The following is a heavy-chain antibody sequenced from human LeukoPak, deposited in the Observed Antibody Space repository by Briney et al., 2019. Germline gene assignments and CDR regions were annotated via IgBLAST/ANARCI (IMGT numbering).Heavy chain of an antibody. J-gene: IGHJ4*02. D-gene: IGHD6-13*01. CDR1: GFTFSSYS. CDR2: TSSSSSYI. CDR3: ARGSSSSWYLGHFDY. Sequence: GGSLRLSCAASGFTFSSYSMNWVRQAPGKGLEWVSSTSSSSSYIYYADSVKGRFTISRDNAKNSLYLQMNSLRAEDTAVYYCARGSSSSWYLGHFDYWGQGTLVTVSS. V-gene: IGHV3-21*01.